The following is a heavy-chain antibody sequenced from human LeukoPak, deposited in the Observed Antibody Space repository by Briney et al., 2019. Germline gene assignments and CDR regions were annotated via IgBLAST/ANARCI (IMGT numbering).Heavy chain of an antibody. J-gene: IGHJ4*02. CDR3: ARGMLDRATTSSYFDY. CDR2: MNPNSGNT. V-gene: IGHV1-8*03. CDR1: GYTFTSYD. D-gene: IGHD2-8*01. Sequence: ASVKVSCKASGYTFTSYDINWVRQATGQGLEWMGWMNPNSGNTGYAQKFQGRVTITRNTSISTAYMELSSLRSEDTAVYYCARGMLDRATTSSYFDYWGQGTLVTVSS.